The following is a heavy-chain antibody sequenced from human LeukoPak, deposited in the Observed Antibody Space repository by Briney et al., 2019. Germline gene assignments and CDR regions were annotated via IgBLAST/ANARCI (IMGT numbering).Heavy chain of an antibody. CDR3: AKDHNWSDDSDGAFDI. D-gene: IGHD1-20*01. J-gene: IGHJ3*02. CDR1: GFTFSSYA. V-gene: IGHV3-23*01. CDR2: ISGSGGST. Sequence: GGSLRLSCAASGFTFSSYAMSWVRQAPGKGLEWVSAISGSGGSTYYADSVKGRFTISRDNSKNTLYLQMNSLRAEDTAVYYCAKDHNWSDDSDGAFDIWGQGTMVTVSS.